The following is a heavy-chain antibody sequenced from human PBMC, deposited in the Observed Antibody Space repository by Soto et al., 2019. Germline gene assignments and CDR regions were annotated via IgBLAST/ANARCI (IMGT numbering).Heavy chain of an antibody. J-gene: IGHJ6*02. V-gene: IGHV1-69*01. CDR2: IIPIFGTA. CDR3: AKVRYSSPMGYYYGMDF. D-gene: IGHD6-19*01. Sequence: SWLRQEPRLWLECVGGIIPIFGTANYAQKFQGRVTITADESTSTSYMEVNNLRSEDTAVYYCAKVRYSSPMGYYYGMDFWGQGTTVTGFS.